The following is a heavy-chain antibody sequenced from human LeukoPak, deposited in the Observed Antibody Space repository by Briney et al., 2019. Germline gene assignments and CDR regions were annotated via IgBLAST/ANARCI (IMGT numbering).Heavy chain of an antibody. Sequence: GGSLRLSCAASGFTVSSNYMSWVRQAPGKGLEWVSVIYSGGSTYCADSVKGRFTISRDNSKNTLYLQMNSLRAEDTAVYYCARVWERTDAFDIWGQGTMVTVSS. D-gene: IGHD1-26*01. J-gene: IGHJ3*02. V-gene: IGHV3-53*01. CDR1: GFTVSSNY. CDR2: IYSGGST. CDR3: ARVWERTDAFDI.